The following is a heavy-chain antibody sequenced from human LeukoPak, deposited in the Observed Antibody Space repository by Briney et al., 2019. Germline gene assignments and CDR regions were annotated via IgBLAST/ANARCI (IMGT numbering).Heavy chain of an antibody. CDR2: INHSGST. CDR3: ARVYCSSTSCYNWFDP. V-gene: IGHV4-34*01. Sequence: SETLSLTCAVYGGSFSGYYWSWIRQPPGKGLEWIGEINHSGSTNYNPSLKSRVTISVDTSKNQFSLKLSSVTAADTAVYYCARVYCSSTSCYNWFDPWGQGTLVTVSS. J-gene: IGHJ5*02. D-gene: IGHD2-2*01. CDR1: GGSFSGYY.